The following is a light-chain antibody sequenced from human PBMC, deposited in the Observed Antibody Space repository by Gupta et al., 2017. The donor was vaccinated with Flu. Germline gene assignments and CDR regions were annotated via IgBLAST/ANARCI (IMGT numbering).Light chain of an antibody. J-gene: IGKJ1*01. V-gene: IGKV2-30*01. CDR2: LVS. Sequence: EVVMTQSPLSLPVTLGQPASISCKSTQNLVYSDGNTYLHWFQQRPGQSPRRLIYLVSYRESGVPDRLSGSGSGTDFTLKISRVEAEDVGVYFCMQGAHWPWTFGQGTKVEIK. CDR3: MQGAHWPWT. CDR1: QNLVYSDGNTY.